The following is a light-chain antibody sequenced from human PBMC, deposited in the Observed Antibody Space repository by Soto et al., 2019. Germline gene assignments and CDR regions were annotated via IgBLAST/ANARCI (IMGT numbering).Light chain of an antibody. CDR1: SSDVGGYNY. V-gene: IGLV2-14*01. J-gene: IGLJ1*01. Sequence: QSALTQPASVSGSPGQSITMSCTGTSSDVGGYNYVSWYQHHPGKAPKLMIYEVSNRPSGVSYRFSGSKSGNTASLTISGLQAEDEADYYCNSYTGSGIVFGTGTKVTVL. CDR3: NSYTGSGIV. CDR2: EVS.